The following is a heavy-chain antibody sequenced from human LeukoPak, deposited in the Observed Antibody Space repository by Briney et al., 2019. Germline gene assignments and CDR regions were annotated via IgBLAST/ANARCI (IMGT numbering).Heavy chain of an antibody. CDR1: GYSFTSYW. J-gene: IGHJ4*02. D-gene: IGHD2-15*01. V-gene: IGHV5-51*01. Sequence: GESLKISCKGSGYSFTSYWIGWVRQMPGKGLEWMGIIYPGDSDTRYSPSFQGQVAMSADKSISTAYLQWSSLRASDAAIYYCARRGMECSGGSCYPNFFDDWGQGTLVTVSS. CDR2: IYPGDSDT. CDR3: ARRGMECSGGSCYPNFFDD.